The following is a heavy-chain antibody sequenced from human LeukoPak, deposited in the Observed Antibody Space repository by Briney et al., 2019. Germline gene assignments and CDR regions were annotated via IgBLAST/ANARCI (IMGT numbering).Heavy chain of an antibody. CDR1: GFAFSRHG. CDR2: IPYDGNNK. V-gene: IGHV3-30*02. CDR3: ARAIETLYYYYYYCYMDV. J-gene: IGHJ6*03. Sequence: GGSLRLFCAASGFAFSRHGIHWVRQAPGKGLEWVAFIPYDGNNKFYADSVKGRFTISRDNSKNTLYLQMNSLRAEDTAVYYCARAIETLYYYYYYCYMDVWGKGTTVTVSS. D-gene: IGHD2-8*01.